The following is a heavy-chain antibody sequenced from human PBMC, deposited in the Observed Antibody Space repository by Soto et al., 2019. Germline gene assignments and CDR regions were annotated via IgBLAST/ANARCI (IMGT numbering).Heavy chain of an antibody. V-gene: IGHV3-33*01. Sequence: GGSLRLSCAASGFTFSSYGMHWFRQAPGKGREGVAVIWYDGSNKYYADSVKGRFTISRDNSKNTLYLQMNSLRAEDTAVYYCARVGCSGGSCYSGYWGQGTLVTVSS. CDR3: ARVGCSGGSCYSGY. J-gene: IGHJ4*02. CDR1: GFTFSSYG. D-gene: IGHD2-15*01. CDR2: IWYDGSNK.